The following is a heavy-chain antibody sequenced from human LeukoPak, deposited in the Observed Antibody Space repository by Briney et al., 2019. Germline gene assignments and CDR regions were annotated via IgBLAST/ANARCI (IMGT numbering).Heavy chain of an antibody. CDR1: GGSINSDY. D-gene: IGHD6-19*01. CDR2: IHSSGST. Sequence: PSETLSLTCTVSGGSINSDYWSWIRQPAGKGLEWVGRIHSSGSTNYNPSLKSRATMSVDTSKNQFSLKVTSVTAADTAVYYCAREKGGSGGYQNDFWGQGTLVTVSS. CDR3: AREKGGSGGYQNDF. V-gene: IGHV4-4*07. J-gene: IGHJ4*02.